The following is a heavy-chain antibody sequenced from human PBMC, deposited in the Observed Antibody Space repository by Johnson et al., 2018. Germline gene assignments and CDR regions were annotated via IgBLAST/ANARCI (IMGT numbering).Heavy chain of an antibody. J-gene: IGHJ1*01. V-gene: IGHV3-21*01. Sequence: VQLVQSGGGLVKPGGSLRLSCADSGFTFSSYSMNWVRQAPGKGLEWVSSISSSSSYLYNADSMKGRFTISRDNAKTSLPLQMNSLRAEDTAVYYCARSQSAYYGDYVGAEYYQRWGQGTLVTVSS. D-gene: IGHD4-17*01. CDR1: GFTFSSYS. CDR3: ARSQSAYYGDYVGAEYYQR. CDR2: ISSSSSYL.